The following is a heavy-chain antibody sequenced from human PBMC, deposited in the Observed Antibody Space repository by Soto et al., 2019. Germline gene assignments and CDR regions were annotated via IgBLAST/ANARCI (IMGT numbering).Heavy chain of an antibody. CDR2: IYDGSNK. CDR3: AKEVWSGPMDV. V-gene: IGHV3-30*18. CDR1: GFTFSSYG. Sequence: QVQLVESGGGVLQPGRSLRLSCAASGFTFSSYGMHWVRQAPGKGLEWVAVIYDGSNKYYADSVKGRFTISRDNSKNTLYLQMKSLRAEDTAVYYGAKEVWSGPMDVWGQGTTVTVSS. J-gene: IGHJ6*02. D-gene: IGHD3-3*01.